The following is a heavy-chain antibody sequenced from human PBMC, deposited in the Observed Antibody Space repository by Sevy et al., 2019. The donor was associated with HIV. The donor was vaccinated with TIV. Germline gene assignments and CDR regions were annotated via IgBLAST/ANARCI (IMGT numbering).Heavy chain of an antibody. Sequence: ASVKVSCKASGYTFTNYGFCWVRQAPGQGLEWMGWISAYNGNTNYAQKFQGRVTMTTDTSTSTAYMELRSLRSDDTALYYCARSTAGREDFYYGMDVWGQGTTVTVSS. D-gene: IGHD3-10*01. J-gene: IGHJ6*02. CDR2: ISAYNGNT. V-gene: IGHV1-18*01. CDR1: GYTFTNYG. CDR3: ARSTAGREDFYYGMDV.